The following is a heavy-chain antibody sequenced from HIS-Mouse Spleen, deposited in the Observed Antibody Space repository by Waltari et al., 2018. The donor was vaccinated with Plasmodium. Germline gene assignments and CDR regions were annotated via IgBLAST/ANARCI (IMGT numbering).Heavy chain of an antibody. CDR3: ARVTSSGVYWYFDL. Sequence: QVQLQQWGAGLLKPSETLSLTCAVYGGSFSGYYWSWIRQPPGKGLEWIGEINHSGSTNHNPSLKSRVTTSVDTSKNQFSLKLSSVTAADTAVYYCARVTSSGVYWYFDLWGRGTLVTVSS. V-gene: IGHV4-34*01. CDR1: GGSFSGYY. D-gene: IGHD3-3*01. J-gene: IGHJ2*01. CDR2: INHSGST.